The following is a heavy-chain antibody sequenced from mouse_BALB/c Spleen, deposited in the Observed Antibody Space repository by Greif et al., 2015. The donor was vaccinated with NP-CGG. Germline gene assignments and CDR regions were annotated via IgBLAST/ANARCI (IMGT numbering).Heavy chain of an antibody. CDR3: ARPDWAWFAY. Sequence: EVKVVDSGGGLVQPGGSLKLSCAASGFDFSRYWMSWVRQAPGKGLEWIGEINPDSSTINYTPSLKDKFIISRDNAKNTLYLQMSKVRSEDTALYYCARPDWAWFAYWGQGTLVTVSA. V-gene: IGHV4-1*02. CDR2: INPDSSTI. CDR1: GFDFSRYW. D-gene: IGHD4-1*01. J-gene: IGHJ3*01.